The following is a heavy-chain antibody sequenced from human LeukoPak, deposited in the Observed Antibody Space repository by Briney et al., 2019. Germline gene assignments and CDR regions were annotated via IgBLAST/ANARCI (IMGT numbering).Heavy chain of an antibody. CDR2: INTNTGNP. V-gene: IGHV7-4-1*02. D-gene: IGHD4-17*01. CDR1: GYSFTRYA. CDR3: ARNNNGDYAGQYNY. J-gene: IGHJ4*02. Sequence: ASVKVSCKASGYSFTRYAMNWVRQAPGQGLEWMGWINTNTGNPTYAQGFTGRFVFSLDTSVSTAYLQISSLKAEDTAVYYCARNNNGDYAGQYNYWGQGTLVTVSS.